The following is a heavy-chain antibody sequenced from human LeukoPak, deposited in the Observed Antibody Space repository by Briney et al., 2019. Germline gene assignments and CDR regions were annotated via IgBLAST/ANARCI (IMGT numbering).Heavy chain of an antibody. J-gene: IGHJ5*02. D-gene: IGHD2-21*01. CDR3: ARAAYDSNWFDP. Sequence: GASVKVSCEASGYIFTGYYMHWVRQAPGPGLEWMGWINPNSGGTNYAQKFQGRVTMTRDTSISTAYMELSRLRSDDTAVYYCARAAYDSNWFDPWGQGTLVTVSS. CDR2: INPNSGGT. V-gene: IGHV1-2*02. CDR1: GYIFTGYY.